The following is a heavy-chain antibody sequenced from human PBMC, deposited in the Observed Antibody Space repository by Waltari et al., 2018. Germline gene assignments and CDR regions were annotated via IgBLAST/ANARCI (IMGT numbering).Heavy chain of an antibody. CDR1: GYTFTGYY. V-gene: IGHV1-2*02. CDR2: INPNSGGT. Sequence: QVQLVQSGAEVKKPGASVKVSCKASGYTFTGYYMPWVRQAPGQGLEWMGWINPNSGGTNYAQKFQGRVTMTRDTSISTAYMELSRLRSDDTAVYYCARDGSVVRYYYYYGMDVWGQGTTVTVSS. D-gene: IGHD3-10*01. CDR3: ARDGSVVRYYYYYGMDV. J-gene: IGHJ6*02.